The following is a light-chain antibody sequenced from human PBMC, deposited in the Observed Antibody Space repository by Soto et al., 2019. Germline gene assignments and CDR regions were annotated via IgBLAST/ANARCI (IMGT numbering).Light chain of an antibody. J-gene: IGLJ3*02. CDR3: AAWDDSLNGPV. CDR2: SNK. Sequence: QSVLTQPPSASGTPGQRVTISCSGSSSNIGSNTVNWYQQLPGTAPKLLIYSNKQRPSGVPDRFSGSKSGTSASLAISGFQSEDEADYYCAAWDDSLNGPVFGGGTKVTVL. V-gene: IGLV1-44*01. CDR1: SSNIGSNT.